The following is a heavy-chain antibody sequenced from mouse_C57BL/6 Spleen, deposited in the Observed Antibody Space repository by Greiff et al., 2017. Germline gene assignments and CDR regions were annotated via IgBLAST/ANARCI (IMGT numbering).Heavy chain of an antibody. CDR3: TTLPYYYGSSYGAY. V-gene: IGHV14-1*01. CDR2: IDPEDGDT. Sequence: EVKLMESGAELVRPGASVKLSCTASGFNIKDYYMHWVKQRPEQGLEWIGRIDPEDGDTEYAPKFQGKATMTAETSSNTAYLQLSSLTSEDTAVYYCTTLPYYYGSSYGAYWGQGTLVTVSA. D-gene: IGHD1-1*01. CDR1: GFNIKDYY. J-gene: IGHJ3*01.